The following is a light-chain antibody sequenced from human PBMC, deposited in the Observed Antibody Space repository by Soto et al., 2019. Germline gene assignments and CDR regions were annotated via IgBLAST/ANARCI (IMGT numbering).Light chain of an antibody. CDR2: EDN. CDR1: SGSIASNS. CDR3: QSYDSSNVV. J-gene: IGLJ2*01. Sequence: NFMLTQPHSVSESPGKTVTISCTRSSGSIASNSVQWYQQRPGSAPTTVISEDNQRPSGVPDRFSGSIDSSSNSASLTISGLKTEDKADYYCQSYDSSNVVFGGGTQLTVL. V-gene: IGLV6-57*03.